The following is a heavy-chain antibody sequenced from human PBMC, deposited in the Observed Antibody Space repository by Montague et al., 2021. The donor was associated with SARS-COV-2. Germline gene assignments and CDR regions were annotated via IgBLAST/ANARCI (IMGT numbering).Heavy chain of an antibody. CDR2: IYDIGST. J-gene: IGHJ3*02. V-gene: IGHV4-39*02. D-gene: IGHD5-12*01. CDR3: ARRGRKLLPVATTIGGFDI. Sequence: SETLSLTCTVSGGSISSSNYYWDWIRQPPGKGLVWIGSIYDIGSTYYNPSLKSRVTISVDTSKNHFSLKLSSVTAADTAVYYCARRGRKLLPVATTIGGFDIWGQGTMVTVSS. CDR1: GGSISSSNYY.